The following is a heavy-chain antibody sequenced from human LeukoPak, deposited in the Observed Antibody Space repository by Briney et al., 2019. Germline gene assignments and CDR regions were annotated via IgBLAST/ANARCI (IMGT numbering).Heavy chain of an antibody. D-gene: IGHD3-3*01. CDR3: ARDFWSGSVGFDT. CDR1: GAALSTYF. Sequence: SETLSLTCTVSGAALSTYFWSWIRQSPGKGLEWIGYIYSSGSTKYNPSLKSRVTISVDASKNQFALTLRSLTAADTAVYYCARDFWSGSVGFDTWGQGTLVTVSS. CDR2: IYSSGST. V-gene: IGHV4-59*01. J-gene: IGHJ5*02.